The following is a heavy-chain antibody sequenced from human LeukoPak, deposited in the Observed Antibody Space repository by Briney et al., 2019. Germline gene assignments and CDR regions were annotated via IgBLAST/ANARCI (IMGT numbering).Heavy chain of an antibody. CDR3: ARLIRDILTGYYVGYFDY. Sequence: GASVKVSCKASGYTFTSYGISWVRQAPGQGLEGMGWISAYNGNTNYAQKLQGRVTMTTDTSTSTAYMELRSLRSDDTAVYYCARLIRDILTGYYVGYFDYWGQGTLVTVSS. CDR1: GYTFTSYG. V-gene: IGHV1-18*01. CDR2: ISAYNGNT. J-gene: IGHJ4*02. D-gene: IGHD3-9*01.